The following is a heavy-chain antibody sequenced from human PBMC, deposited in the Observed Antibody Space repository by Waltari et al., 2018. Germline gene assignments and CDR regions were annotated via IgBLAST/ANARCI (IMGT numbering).Heavy chain of an antibody. CDR1: GGKLHNHV. CDR2: IIPILGQT. V-gene: IGHV1-69*02. J-gene: IGHJ5*02. D-gene: IGHD3-16*01. CDR3: ASGHSYISNSRHYGPFDL. Sequence: QVHLLQSGPEVRKPGSSVKVSCQASGGKLHNHVFNWVRQAPGQGLEWMGRIIPILGQTTYSQRFQGRVTMTADKSTKTTYMGLASLRSEDTALYYCASGHSYISNSRHYGPFDLWGQGTLITVSS.